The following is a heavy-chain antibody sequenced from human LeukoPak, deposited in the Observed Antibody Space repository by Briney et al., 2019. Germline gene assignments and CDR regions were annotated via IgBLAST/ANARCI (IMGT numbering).Heavy chain of an antibody. V-gene: IGHV3-48*04. CDR1: GFTFSSYS. D-gene: IGHD3-3*01. CDR3: ARGHGGRDFWSGYYTYYYYMDV. J-gene: IGHJ6*03. Sequence: PGGSLRLSCAASGFTFSSYSMNWVRQAPGKGLEWVSYISSSSSTIYYADSVKGRFTISRDNAKNSLYLQMNSLRAEDTAVYYCARGHGGRDFWSGYYTYYYYMDVWGKGTTVTVSS. CDR2: ISSSSSTI.